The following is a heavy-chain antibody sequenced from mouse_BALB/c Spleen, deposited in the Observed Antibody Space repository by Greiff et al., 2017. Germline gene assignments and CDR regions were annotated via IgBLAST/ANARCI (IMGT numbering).Heavy chain of an antibody. Sequence: LQQPGSELVRPGASVKLSCKASGYTFTSYWMHWVKQRPGQGLEWIGNIYPGSGSTNYDEKFKSKATLTVDTSSSTAYMQLSSLTSEDSAVYYCTRRNWDGYYYAMDYWGQGTSVTVSS. V-gene: IGHV1S22*01. CDR1: GYTFTSYW. CDR3: TRRNWDGYYYAMDY. CDR2: IYPGSGST. D-gene: IGHD4-1*01. J-gene: IGHJ4*01.